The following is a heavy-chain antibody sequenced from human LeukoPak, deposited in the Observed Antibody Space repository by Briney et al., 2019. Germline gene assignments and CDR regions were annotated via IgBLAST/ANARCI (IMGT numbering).Heavy chain of an antibody. D-gene: IGHD5-24*01. V-gene: IGHV3-23*01. CDR2: ISGGGGST. Sequence: GGSLRLSCAASGFTFDDYGMSWVRQAPGKGLEWVSAISGGGGSTYYADSVKGRFAISRDNSKNSLYLQMNSLRAEDTAVYYCAKDQMRWLQLPRSDYWGQGTLVTVSS. CDR3: AKDQMRWLQLPRSDY. J-gene: IGHJ4*02. CDR1: GFTFDDYG.